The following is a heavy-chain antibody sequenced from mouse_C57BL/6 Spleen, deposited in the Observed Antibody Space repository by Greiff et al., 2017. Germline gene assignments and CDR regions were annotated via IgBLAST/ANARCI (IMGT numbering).Heavy chain of an antibody. CDR1: GYTFTSYW. J-gene: IGHJ2*01. CDR3: ARGYDGAPKDYFDY. CDR2: IYPGNSDT. D-gene: IGHD2-14*01. Sequence: VQLKEPGTVLARPGASVKMSCKTSGYTFTSYWMHWVKQRPGQGLEWIGAIYPGNSDTSYNQKFKGKAKLTVVTSASTAYMELSSLTNEDSAVYYCARGYDGAPKDYFDYWGQGTTLTVSS. V-gene: IGHV1-5*01.